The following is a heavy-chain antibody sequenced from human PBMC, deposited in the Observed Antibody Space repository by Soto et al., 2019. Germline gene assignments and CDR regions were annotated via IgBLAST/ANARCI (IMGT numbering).Heavy chain of an antibody. D-gene: IGHD3-22*01. Sequence: SETLSLTCAVSGGSITSGAYYWTWIRQHPGKGLEWIAYIHYSGRTYYNPSLKSRVTISVDTSNNQFSLKLSSVTAADTAVYYCARYYFDSSGYSNWFDPSGQGTLVTVSS. CDR3: ARYYFDSSGYSNWFDP. CDR2: IHYSGRT. J-gene: IGHJ5*02. V-gene: IGHV4-31*11. CDR1: GGSITSGAYY.